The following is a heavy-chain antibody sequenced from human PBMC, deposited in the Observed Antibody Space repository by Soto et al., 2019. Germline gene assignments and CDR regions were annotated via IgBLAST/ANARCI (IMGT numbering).Heavy chain of an antibody. D-gene: IGHD6-19*01. J-gene: IGHJ3*02. CDR1: GFTFSSYA. Sequence: PGGSLRLSCAASGFTFSSYAMSWVRQAPGKGLEWVSAISGSGGSTYYADSVKGRFTISRDNSKNTLYLQMNSLRAEDTAVYYCARAPGYSSGWGAFDIWGQGTMVTVSS. CDR2: ISGSGGST. V-gene: IGHV3-23*01. CDR3: ARAPGYSSGWGAFDI.